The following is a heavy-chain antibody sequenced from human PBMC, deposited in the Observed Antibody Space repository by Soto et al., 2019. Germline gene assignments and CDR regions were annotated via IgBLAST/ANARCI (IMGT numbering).Heavy chain of an antibody. CDR3: ARGDSTXCSNGVCSFFYNHDMDV. D-gene: IGHD2-8*01. Sequence: ASVKDSCKASGYSFTDYHIHWVRQAPGQGLEWLGRINPKSGGTSTAQKFQGWVTMTTDTSISTASMELTRLTSDDTAIYYCARGDSTXCSNGVCSFFYNHDMDVWGQGTTVTVSS. CDR1: GYSFTDYH. J-gene: IGHJ6*02. V-gene: IGHV1-2*04. CDR2: INPKSGGT.